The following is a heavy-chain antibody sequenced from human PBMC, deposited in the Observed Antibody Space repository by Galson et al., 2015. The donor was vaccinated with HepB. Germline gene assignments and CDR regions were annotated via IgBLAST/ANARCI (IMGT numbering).Heavy chain of an antibody. Sequence: SETLSLTCTVSGGSVISSSHYWGWIRQPPGKGLEWIGRTYYSGDTYYNPSLKSRVTISVDTSKNQFSLSLNSVTAADTAVYYCARPRYCSSAACSAAFDYWARVPWSPSPQ. J-gene: IGHJ4*02. CDR2: TYYSGDT. V-gene: IGHV4-39*01. CDR1: GGSVISSSHY. D-gene: IGHD2-2*01. CDR3: ARPRYCSSAACSAAFDY.